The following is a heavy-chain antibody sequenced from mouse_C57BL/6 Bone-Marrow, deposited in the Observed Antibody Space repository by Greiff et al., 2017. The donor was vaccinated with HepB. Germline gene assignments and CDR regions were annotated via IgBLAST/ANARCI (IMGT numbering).Heavy chain of an antibody. Sequence: EVKVEESGGGLVKPGGSLKLSCAASGFTFSSYAMSWVRQTPEKRLEWVATISDGGSYTYYPDNVKGRFTISRDNAKNNLYLQMSHLKSEDTAMYYCARENYYGSRGNYWGQGTTLTVSS. CDR3: ARENYYGSRGNY. D-gene: IGHD1-1*01. CDR1: GFTFSSYA. V-gene: IGHV5-4*01. J-gene: IGHJ2*01. CDR2: ISDGGSYT.